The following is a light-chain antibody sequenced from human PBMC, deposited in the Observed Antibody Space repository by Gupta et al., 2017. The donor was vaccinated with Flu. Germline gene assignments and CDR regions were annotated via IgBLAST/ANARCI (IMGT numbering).Light chain of an antibody. Sequence: GTLSLSPGERVTLSCRASQSVSSSYLAWYQQKPGQAPRLLIYGASSTATGIPDRFSGSASGTDFTLTISILNPEDFAVYYCQQDGSSPKTFGQGTEVEIK. CDR1: QSVSSSY. CDR2: GAS. J-gene: IGKJ1*01. CDR3: QQDGSSPKT. V-gene: IGKV3-20*01.